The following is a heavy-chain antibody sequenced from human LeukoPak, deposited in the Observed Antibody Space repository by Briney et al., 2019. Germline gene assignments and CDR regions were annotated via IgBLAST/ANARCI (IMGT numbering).Heavy chain of an antibody. Sequence: MTGGSLRLSCAASGFTFSDYYMAWIRQAPGKGLAWVSSISTSGSYTNYADSAKGRFTISRDNAKNSLYLQMNSLRAEDTAVYYSARRRSSGPGYYFDYWGQGTLVTVSS. J-gene: IGHJ4*02. CDR3: ARRRSSGPGYYFDY. CDR2: ISTSGSYT. D-gene: IGHD3-10*01. V-gene: IGHV3-11*06. CDR1: GFTFSDYY.